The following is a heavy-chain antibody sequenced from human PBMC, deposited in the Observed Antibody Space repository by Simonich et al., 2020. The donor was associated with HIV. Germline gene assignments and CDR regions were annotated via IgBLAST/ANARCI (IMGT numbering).Heavy chain of an antibody. CDR3: ASGGSISSVWADDY. V-gene: IGHV3-30*07. CDR1: GFTFSIYA. D-gene: IGHD3-16*01. J-gene: IGHJ4*02. Sequence: QVQLVESGGGVVQPGRCLRLSCAASGFTFSIYAMHWVRQAPGKGLEWVAVISYDGSNKYNADSVKGRFTISRDNSKNTLYLQMNSLRAEDTSVYYCASGGSISSVWADDYWGQGTLVTVSS. CDR2: ISYDGSNK.